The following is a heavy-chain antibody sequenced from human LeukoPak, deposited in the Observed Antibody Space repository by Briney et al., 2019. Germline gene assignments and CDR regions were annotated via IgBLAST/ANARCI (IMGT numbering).Heavy chain of an antibody. V-gene: IGHV3-30*18. CDR1: GFTISTYW. CDR3: AKDLSSGSRRAY. Sequence: GGSLRLSCAASGFTISTYWMSWVRQAPGRGLEWVAVISYDGSNKYYADSVKGRFTISRDNSKNTLYLQMNSLRAEDTGVYYCAKDLSSGSRRAYWGQGTLVTVSS. CDR2: ISYDGSNK. J-gene: IGHJ4*02. D-gene: IGHD6-19*01.